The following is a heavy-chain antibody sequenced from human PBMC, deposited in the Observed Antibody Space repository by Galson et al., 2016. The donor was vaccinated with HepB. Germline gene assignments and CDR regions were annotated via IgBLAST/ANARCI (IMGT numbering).Heavy chain of an antibody. CDR3: ARALPGNLRASDV. CDR2: ISVFNGDT. Sequence: SVKVSCKGSGYVFSNFGITWVRQAPGQRLEWMGMISVFNGDTNFAQKFQGRVSMTTDSSANTAYMDLGSPRSDDTAVYYCARALPGNLRASDVWGQGTLVSVSS. V-gene: IGHV1-18*01. D-gene: IGHD1-14*01. J-gene: IGHJ3*01. CDR1: GYVFSNFG.